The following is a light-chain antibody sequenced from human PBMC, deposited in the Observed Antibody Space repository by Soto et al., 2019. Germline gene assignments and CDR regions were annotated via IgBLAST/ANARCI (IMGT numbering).Light chain of an antibody. Sequence: QLVLTQPPSASGTPGQRVTMSCSGGSSNIGSNTVSWYQHLPGTAPQLLIYSDTQRASGVADRFSGSKSGTSASLAISGLQSDDEADYYCAAWDDRLNGALFGTGTQLTVL. CDR3: AAWDDRLNGAL. V-gene: IGLV1-44*01. CDR1: SSNIGSNT. J-gene: IGLJ1*01. CDR2: SDT.